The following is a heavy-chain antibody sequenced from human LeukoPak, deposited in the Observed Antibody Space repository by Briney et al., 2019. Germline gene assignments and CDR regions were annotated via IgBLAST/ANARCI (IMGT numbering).Heavy chain of an antibody. V-gene: IGHV3-23*01. Sequence: GGSLRLSCAASGFTFNSYAMSWVRQAPGKGLEWVSAISGSGGSTYYADSVKGRFTISRDNSKNTLYLQMNSLRAEDTAVYYCAKPLRGYDAFDIWGQGTMVTVSS. J-gene: IGHJ3*02. CDR2: ISGSGGST. CDR3: AKPLRGYDAFDI. D-gene: IGHD5-12*01. CDR1: GFTFNSYA.